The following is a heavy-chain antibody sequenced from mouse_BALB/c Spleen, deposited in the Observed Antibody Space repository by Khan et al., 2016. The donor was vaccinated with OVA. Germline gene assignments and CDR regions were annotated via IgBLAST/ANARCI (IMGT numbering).Heavy chain of an antibody. CDR1: GYSITSGYG. J-gene: IGHJ2*01. D-gene: IGHD1-2*01. CDR2: ISYSGST. Sequence: EVQLQESGPGLVKPSQSLSLTCTVTGYSITSGYGWNWIRQFPGNKLEWMGYISYSGSTNYNPSLKSRISITRDTSKNQVFLQLNSVTAEDTATYYCARTARIKYWGQGTTLTVSS. CDR3: ARTARIKY. V-gene: IGHV3-2*02.